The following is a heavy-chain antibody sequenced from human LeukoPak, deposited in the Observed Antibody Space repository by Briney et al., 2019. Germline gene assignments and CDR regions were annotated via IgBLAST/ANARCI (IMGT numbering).Heavy chain of an antibody. J-gene: IGHJ6*03. CDR3: ARKVTMVRGVIITNARFDYYMDV. CDR1: GGTFSSYA. D-gene: IGHD3-10*01. CDR2: IIPILGIA. Sequence: SVKVSCKASGGTFSSYAISWVRQARGQGLEWMGRIIPILGIAKYAQKLQGRVTMTTDTSTSTAYMELRSLRSDDTAVYYCARKVTMVRGVIITNARFDYYMDVWGKGTTDTVSS. V-gene: IGHV1-69*04.